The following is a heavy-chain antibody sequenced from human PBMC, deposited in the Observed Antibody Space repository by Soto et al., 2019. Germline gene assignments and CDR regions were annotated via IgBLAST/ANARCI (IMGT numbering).Heavy chain of an antibody. CDR1: GGSISSGGYS. D-gene: IGHD2-15*01. CDR3: ARGQVVAAQH. J-gene: IGHJ4*02. CDR2: IYHSGST. Sequence: SETLSLTCAVSGGSISSGGYSWSWIRQPPGKGLEWIGYIYHSGSTYYNPSLKSRVTISVDRSKNQFSLKLSSVTAADTAVYYCARGQVVAAQHWGQGTLVTISS. V-gene: IGHV4-30-2*01.